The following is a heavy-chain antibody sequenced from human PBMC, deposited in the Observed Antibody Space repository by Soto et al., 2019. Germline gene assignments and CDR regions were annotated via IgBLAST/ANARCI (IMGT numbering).Heavy chain of an antibody. V-gene: IGHV3-72*01. Sequence: PGGSLSLSCSGSGFTLSYHYIDLVRQAPGKGLEWVGRSRDKPQGYSTAYAASVKGRFTTSRDESKNSAYLQMNSLKTEDTAVYYCVRATYFSDSSGYTRCLDYWGQGTLVTVSS. CDR1: GFTLSYHY. CDR2: SRDKPQGYST. CDR3: VRATYFSDSSGYTRCLDY. J-gene: IGHJ4*02. D-gene: IGHD3-22*01.